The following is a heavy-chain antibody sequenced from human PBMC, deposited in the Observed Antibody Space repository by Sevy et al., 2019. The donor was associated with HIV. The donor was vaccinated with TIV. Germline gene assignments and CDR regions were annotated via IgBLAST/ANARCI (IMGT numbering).Heavy chain of an antibody. CDR1: GFTFSSYA. J-gene: IGHJ5*02. Sequence: GGSLRLSCAASGFTFSSYAMSWVRQAPGKGLEWVSAISGSGGSTYYADSVKGQFTISRDNSKNTLYLQMNSLRAEDTAVYYCAKDHIVVVTAENWFDPWGQGTLVTVSS. CDR2: ISGSGGST. CDR3: AKDHIVVVTAENWFDP. V-gene: IGHV3-23*01. D-gene: IGHD2-21*02.